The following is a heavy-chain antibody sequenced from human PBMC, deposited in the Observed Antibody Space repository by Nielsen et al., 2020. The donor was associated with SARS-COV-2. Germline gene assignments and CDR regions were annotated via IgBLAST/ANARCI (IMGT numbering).Heavy chain of an antibody. CDR3: ARWDRSSSGLFDY. J-gene: IGHJ4*02. Sequence: GSLRLSCAVYGGSFSGYYWSWIRQPPGKGLEWIGEINHSGSTNYNPSLKSRVTISVDTSKNQFSLKLSSETAADTAVYYCARWDRSSSGLFDYWGQGTLVTVSS. V-gene: IGHV4-34*01. CDR1: GGSFSGYY. CDR2: INHSGST. D-gene: IGHD6-19*01.